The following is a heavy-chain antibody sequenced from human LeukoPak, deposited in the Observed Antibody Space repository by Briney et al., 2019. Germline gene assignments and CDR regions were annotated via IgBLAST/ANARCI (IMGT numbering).Heavy chain of an antibody. V-gene: IGHV3-48*03. D-gene: IGHD4-17*01. J-gene: IGHJ4*02. CDR1: GFTFSSYE. CDR2: ISSSSSTI. CDR3: ARDRATVTTD. Sequence: GGSLRLSCAASGFTFSSYEMNWVRQAPGKGLEWVSYISSSSSTIYYADSVKGRFTISRDNAKNSLYLQMNSLRAEDTAVYYCARDRATVTTDWGQGTLVTVSS.